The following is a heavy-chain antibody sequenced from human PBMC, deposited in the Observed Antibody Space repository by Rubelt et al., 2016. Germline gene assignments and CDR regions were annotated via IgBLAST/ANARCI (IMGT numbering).Heavy chain of an antibody. CDR3: ARDRIRIAARQGWYFDL. Sequence: QVQLVQSGAEVKKPGASVKVSCKASGYTFTSYGISWVRQAPGQGLEWMGWISAYNGNTNYAQKLQGRVTMTADTATSTAYMELRSLRSDDTAVYYCARDRIRIAARQGWYFDLWGRGTLVTVSS. CDR2: ISAYNGNT. J-gene: IGHJ2*01. CDR1: GYTFTSYG. D-gene: IGHD6-6*01. V-gene: IGHV1-18*01.